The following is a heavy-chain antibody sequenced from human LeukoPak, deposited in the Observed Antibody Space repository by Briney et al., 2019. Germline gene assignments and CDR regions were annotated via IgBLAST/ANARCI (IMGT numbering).Heavy chain of an antibody. CDR1: GGSISSGGYS. J-gene: IGHJ4*02. CDR3: ARAVAGTFDY. Sequence: PSQTLSLTCAVSGGSISSGGYSWSWIRQPPGKGLEWIGYIYHSGSTYYNPSLKSRVTISVDRSKNQFSLKLSSVTAADTAVYYCARAVAGTFDYWGQGTLVTVSS. V-gene: IGHV4-30-2*01. CDR2: IYHSGST. D-gene: IGHD6-19*01.